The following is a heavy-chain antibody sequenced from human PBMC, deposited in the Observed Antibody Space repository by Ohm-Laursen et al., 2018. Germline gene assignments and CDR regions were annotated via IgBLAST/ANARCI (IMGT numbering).Heavy chain of an antibody. CDR3: TTDQRDYYYDSYYY. CDR2: IKSKTDGGTT. CDR1: GFTFSNAW. D-gene: IGHD3-22*01. J-gene: IGHJ4*02. Sequence: SLRLSCAASGFTFSNAWMSWVRQAPGKGLEWVGRIKSKTDGGTTDYAAPVKGRFTISRDDSKNTLYLQMNSLKTEDTAVYYCTTDQRDYYYDSYYYWGQGTLVTVSS. V-gene: IGHV3-15*01.